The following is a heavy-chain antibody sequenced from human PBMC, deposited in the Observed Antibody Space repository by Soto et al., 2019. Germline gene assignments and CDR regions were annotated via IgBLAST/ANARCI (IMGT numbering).Heavy chain of an antibody. CDR2: IRPDGNVA. CDR1: GFTFTDFY. Sequence: EAQLVQSGGGLVQPGGSLRLSCVGSGFTFTDFYMNWVRQAPGKGLEWVANIRPDGNVANYVESVKGRFTTSRDNAKNSLFLQMNSLRSDDTAVYYCAVWGGHDKNYWGQGILVTVSS. D-gene: IGHD3-16*01. V-gene: IGHV3-7*03. J-gene: IGHJ4*02. CDR3: AVWGGHDKNY.